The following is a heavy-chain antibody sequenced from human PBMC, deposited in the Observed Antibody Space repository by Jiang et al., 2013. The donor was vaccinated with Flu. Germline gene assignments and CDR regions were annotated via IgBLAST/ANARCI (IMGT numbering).Heavy chain of an antibody. CDR2: IYTSGST. Sequence: PGLVKPSQTLSLTCSVSGGPITGGGYYWTWIRQPAGKGLEWIGRIYTSGSTNYNPSLKSRVTVSLDTSKNQISLRLTSVTAADTAVYYCGRGPRSSSGWYMIDSWGRGTLVTVSS. D-gene: IGHD6-19*01. V-gene: IGHV4-61*02. J-gene: IGHJ4*02. CDR3: GRGPRSSSGWYMIDS. CDR1: GGPITGGGYY.